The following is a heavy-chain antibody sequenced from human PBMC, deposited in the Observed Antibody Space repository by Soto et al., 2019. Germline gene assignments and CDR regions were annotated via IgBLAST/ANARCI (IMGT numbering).Heavy chain of an antibody. CDR1: GFTFSSYA. Sequence: PGGSLRLSCAASGFTFSSYAMHWVRQAPGKGLEWVAVISYDGSNKYYADSVKGRFTISRDNSKNTLYLQMNSLRAEDTAVYYCAREYSSSPDAFDIWGQGTMVTVSS. V-gene: IGHV3-30-3*01. CDR2: ISYDGSNK. CDR3: AREYSSSPDAFDI. J-gene: IGHJ3*02. D-gene: IGHD6-6*01.